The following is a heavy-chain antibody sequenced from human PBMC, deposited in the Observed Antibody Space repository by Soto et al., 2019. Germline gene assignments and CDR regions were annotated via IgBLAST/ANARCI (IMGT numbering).Heavy chain of an antibody. Sequence: EVQLVESGGGLIQPGGSLRLSCAASGFTVSSNYMSWVRQAPGKGLEWVSVIYSGGSTYYADSVKRRFTISRDNSKNTLYLQMNSLRAEDTAVYYCARDGYYDSSGYYHWYFDLWGRGTLVTVSS. J-gene: IGHJ2*01. V-gene: IGHV3-53*01. D-gene: IGHD3-22*01. CDR3: ARDGYYDSSGYYHWYFDL. CDR1: GFTVSSNY. CDR2: IYSGGST.